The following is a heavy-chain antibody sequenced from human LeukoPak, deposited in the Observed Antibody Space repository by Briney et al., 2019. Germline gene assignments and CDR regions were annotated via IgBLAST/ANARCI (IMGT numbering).Heavy chain of an antibody. D-gene: IGHD4-11*01. V-gene: IGHV3-30*18. J-gene: IGHJ4*02. CDR3: AKDYRKTFFDY. CDR2: ISYNGNNK. CDR1: GFSFSNYG. Sequence: GGSLRLSCAASGFSFSNYGMHWVRQAPGKGLEWLAVISYNGNNKYYADSVKGRFTISRDNSKNTLYLQMNSLRAEDTAVYYCAKDYRKTFFDYWGQGTLVTVSS.